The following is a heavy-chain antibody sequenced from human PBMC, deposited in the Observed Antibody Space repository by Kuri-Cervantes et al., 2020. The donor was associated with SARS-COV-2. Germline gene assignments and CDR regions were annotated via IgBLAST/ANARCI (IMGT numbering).Heavy chain of an antibody. Sequence: GGSLRLSCAASGFTFSSYAMHWVRQAPGKGLEWVAVISYDGSNKYYADSVKGRFTISRDNSKNTLYLQMNSLRAEDTAVYYCAKDGGGDLNWFDPWGQGTLVTVSS. CDR3: AKDGGGDLNWFDP. V-gene: IGHV3-30-3*01. CDR1: GFTFSSYA. J-gene: IGHJ5*02. CDR2: ISYDGSNK. D-gene: IGHD2-21*01.